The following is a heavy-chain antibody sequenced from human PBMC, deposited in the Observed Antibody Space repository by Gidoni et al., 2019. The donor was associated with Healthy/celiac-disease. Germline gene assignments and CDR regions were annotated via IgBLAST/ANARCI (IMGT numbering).Heavy chain of an antibody. CDR2: INPSGGST. D-gene: IGHD6-13*01. Sequence: QVQLVQSGAEVKKPGSSVKVSCKASGYTFTSYYMHWVRQAPGQGLEWMGIINPSGGSTSYEQKYQGRVTMTRDTSTSTVYMELSSLRSEDTAGYYCARPSSSWYDHDAFDIGGQGTMVTVSS. V-gene: IGHV1-46*01. CDR3: ARPSSSWYDHDAFDI. CDR1: GYTFTSYY. J-gene: IGHJ3*02.